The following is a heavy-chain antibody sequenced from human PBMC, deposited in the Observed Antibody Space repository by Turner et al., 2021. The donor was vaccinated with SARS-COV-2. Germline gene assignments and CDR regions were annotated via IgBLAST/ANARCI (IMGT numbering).Heavy chain of an antibody. CDR2: RNPNNGDT. V-gene: IGHV1-2*02. D-gene: IGHD1-1*01. Sequence: QVQLVQSGAEVQKPGASVQVFCKTSGYTFTYYHIYWLRQAPGQVLEWMGWRNPNNGDTVYAQNFHGRVTVTWDTSIGTAYMDLSRLTSDDTAIYFCARGEGDNFDYFVYWGQGTLVTVSS. CDR1: GYTFTYYH. J-gene: IGHJ4*02. CDR3: ARGEGDNFDYFVY.